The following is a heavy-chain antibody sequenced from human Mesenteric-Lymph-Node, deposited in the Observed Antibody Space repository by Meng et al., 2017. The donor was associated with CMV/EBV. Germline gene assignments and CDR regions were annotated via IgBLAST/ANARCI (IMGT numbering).Heavy chain of an antibody. CDR2: ISAYNGNT. CDR1: GYTFTDYY. CDR3: ARDHSRYCSSTSCYSGYYYYVMDV. D-gene: IGHD2-2*01. Sequence: ASVKVSCKASGYTFTDYYMHWVRQPPGQGLEWMGWISAYNGNTNYAQKLQGRVTMTTDTSTSTAYMELRSLRSDDTAVYYCARDHSRYCSSTSCYSGYYYYVMDVWGQGTTVTVSS. V-gene: IGHV1-18*04. J-gene: IGHJ6*02.